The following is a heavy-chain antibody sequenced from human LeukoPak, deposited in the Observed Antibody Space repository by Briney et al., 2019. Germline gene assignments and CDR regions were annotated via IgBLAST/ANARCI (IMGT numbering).Heavy chain of an antibody. Sequence: GSLRLSCAASGFTFSSYSMNWIRQPPGKGLEWIGEINHSGSTNYNPSLKSRVTISVDTSKNQFSLKPSSVTAADTAVYYCARGRIAAAADDYWGQGTLVTVSS. CDR3: ARGRIAAAADDY. D-gene: IGHD6-13*01. J-gene: IGHJ4*02. CDR2: INHSGST. CDR1: GFTFSSYS. V-gene: IGHV4-34*01.